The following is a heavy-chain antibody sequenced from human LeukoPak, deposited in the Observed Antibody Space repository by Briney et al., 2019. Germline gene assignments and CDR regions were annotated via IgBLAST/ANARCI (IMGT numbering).Heavy chain of an antibody. J-gene: IGHJ6*02. CDR1: GFTFSSYG. CDR2: IWYDGSNK. Sequence: GGSLRLSCAASGFTFSSYGIHWVRQAPGKGLEWVAVIWYDGSNKYYADSVKGRFTISRDNSKNTLYLQMNSLRAEDTAVYYCARVLVHYDGSGYRIGHVMDVWGQGTTVTVSS. V-gene: IGHV3-33*01. CDR3: ARVLVHYDGSGYRIGHVMDV. D-gene: IGHD3-22*01.